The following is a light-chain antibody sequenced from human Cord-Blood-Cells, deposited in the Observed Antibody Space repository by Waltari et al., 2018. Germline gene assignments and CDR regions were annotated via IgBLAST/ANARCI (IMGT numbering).Light chain of an antibody. V-gene: IGKV4-1*01. CDR2: WSS. CDR1: QSVLYSSNNKNY. Sequence: DIVMTQSPDSLAVSLGERATINCKSSQSVLYSSNNKNYLAWYQQKPGQPPKLLIYWSSTRESGFPDRFSGSGSGTDFTLTISSLQAEDVAVYYCQQYYSTPPTFGQGIKVEIK. CDR3: QQYYSTPPT. J-gene: IGKJ1*01.